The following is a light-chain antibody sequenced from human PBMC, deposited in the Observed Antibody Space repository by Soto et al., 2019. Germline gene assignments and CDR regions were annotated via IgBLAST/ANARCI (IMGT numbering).Light chain of an antibody. Sequence: EIVLTQSPGTLSLSPGERATLSCRASQSVRSDYLACYQQKPGQAPRLLIYGASSRATGIPDRFSGSGSGTDFALTISRLELEAFAVYYCQQFGRSPSMYTFGQGTKLEIK. CDR1: QSVRSDY. V-gene: IGKV3-20*01. CDR2: GAS. CDR3: QQFGRSPSMYT. J-gene: IGKJ2*01.